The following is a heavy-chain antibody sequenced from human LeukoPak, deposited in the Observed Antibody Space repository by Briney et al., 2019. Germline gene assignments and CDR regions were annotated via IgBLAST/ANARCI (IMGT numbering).Heavy chain of an antibody. J-gene: IGHJ4*02. V-gene: IGHV3-11*01. CDR3: AILGSGSSSWTD. D-gene: IGHD3-10*02. CDR1: GFTFSDYY. CDR2: ISSSGSTI. Sequence: PGGSLRLSCAASGFTFSDYYMSWIRQAPGKGLEWVSYISSSGSTIYYADSVKGGFTISRDNSKNTLYLQMNSLRAEDTAVYYCAILGSGSSSWTDWGQGTLVTVSS.